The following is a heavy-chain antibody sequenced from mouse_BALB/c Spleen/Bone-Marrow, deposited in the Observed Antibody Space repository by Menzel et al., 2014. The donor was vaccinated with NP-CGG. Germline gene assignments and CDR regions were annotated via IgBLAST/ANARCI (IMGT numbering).Heavy chain of an antibody. CDR1: GYAFSSYW. V-gene: IGHV1-80*01. Sequence: VQLQQSGAELVRPGSSVKISCKGSGYAFSSYWMNWVKQRPGQGLEWIGQIYPGDGDTNNNGKFKGKATLTADKSSTTVYMQLSSLTSEDSAVYFCGRSNDYDPLAYWGQGTLVTVSA. D-gene: IGHD2-4*01. J-gene: IGHJ3*01. CDR3: GRSNDYDPLAY. CDR2: IYPGDGDT.